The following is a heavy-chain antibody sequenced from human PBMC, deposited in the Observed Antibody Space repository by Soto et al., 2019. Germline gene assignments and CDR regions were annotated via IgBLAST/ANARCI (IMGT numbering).Heavy chain of an antibody. CDR1: GFTFSSYG. CDR3: ARPTKSEYYYYGMDV. V-gene: IGHV3-33*01. CDR2: IWYDGSNK. J-gene: IGHJ6*02. Sequence: GGALRLSCAASGFTFSSYGMHWVRQAPGKGLEWVAVIWYDGSNKYYADSVKGRFTISRDNSKNTLYLQMNSLRAEDTAVYYCARPTKSEYYYYGMDVWGQGTTVTVSS.